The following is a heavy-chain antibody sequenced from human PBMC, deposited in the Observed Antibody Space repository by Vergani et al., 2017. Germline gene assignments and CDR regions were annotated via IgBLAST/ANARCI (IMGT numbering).Heavy chain of an antibody. CDR1: GYSFTSYW. D-gene: IGHD6-6*01. V-gene: IGHV5-51*03. CDR3: ARSGGSSVYYYYDMDF. J-gene: IGHJ6*03. CDR2: IYPGDSDT. Sequence: EVQLVQSGAEVKKPGESLTISCKGSGYSFTSYWIGWVRQMPGKGLEWMGIIYPGDSDTRYSPSFHGQVTISADKSISTPYLQWSSLKAPDTAMYYCARSGGSSVYYYYDMDFWGKGTTVTVSS.